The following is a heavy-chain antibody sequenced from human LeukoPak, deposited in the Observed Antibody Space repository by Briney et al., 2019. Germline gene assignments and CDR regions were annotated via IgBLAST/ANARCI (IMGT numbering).Heavy chain of an antibody. J-gene: IGHJ6*02. CDR2: ISYDGSNK. V-gene: IGHV3-30-3*01. CDR1: GFTFSSYA. CDR3: ARESEGPFNHYYYYYYGMDV. Sequence: PGGSLRLSCAASGFTFSSYAMHWVRQAPGKGLEWVAVISYDGSNKYYADSVKGRFTISRDNSKNTLYLQMNSLRAEDTAVYYCARESEGPFNHYYYYYYGMDVWGQGTTVTVSS. D-gene: IGHD1-14*01.